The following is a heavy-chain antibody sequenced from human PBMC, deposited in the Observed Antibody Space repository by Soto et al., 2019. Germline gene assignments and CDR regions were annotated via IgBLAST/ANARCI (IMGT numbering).Heavy chain of an antibody. CDR1: GYTFTSYG. D-gene: IGHD4-17*01. J-gene: IGHJ4*02. CDR3: ARVLPSTVTTLPPDY. Sequence: QVQLVQSGAEVKKPGASVKVSCKASGYTFTSYGISWVRQAPGQGLEWMGWISAYNGNTNYAQKLQGRVTMTTDTSTSTAYMERRSLRSDDTAVYYCARVLPSTVTTLPPDYWGQGTLVTVSS. CDR2: ISAYNGNT. V-gene: IGHV1-18*01.